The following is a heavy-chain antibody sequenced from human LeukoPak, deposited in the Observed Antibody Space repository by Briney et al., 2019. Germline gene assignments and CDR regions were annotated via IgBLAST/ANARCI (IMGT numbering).Heavy chain of an antibody. CDR3: ARVLWFGAYNFDY. D-gene: IGHD3-10*01. V-gene: IGHV4-38-2*01. Sequence: SETLPLTCAVSGSSISSGYYWGWIRQPPGKGLEWIGSIYHSGSTYYNPSLKSRVTISVDTSKNQFSLKLSSVTAADTAVYYCARVLWFGAYNFDYWGQGTLVTVSS. CDR2: IYHSGST. J-gene: IGHJ4*02. CDR1: GSSISSGYY.